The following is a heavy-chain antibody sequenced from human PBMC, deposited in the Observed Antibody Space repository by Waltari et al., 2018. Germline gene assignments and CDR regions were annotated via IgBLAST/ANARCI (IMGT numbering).Heavy chain of an antibody. CDR1: GGSLSGHW. J-gene: IGHJ3*01. CDR2: INESGST. V-gene: IGHV4-34*01. D-gene: IGHD2-21*01. Sequence: QVQLQQWGAGLLKPSETLSLTCAVYGGSLSGHWWSWIRKPPGKGLEWIGEINESGSTNCRPSPRSRAAISVDTSRNQFSLKLSSVTAADTAIYYCARHRDPGHSFDVWGQGTVTVSS. CDR3: ARHRDPGHSFDV.